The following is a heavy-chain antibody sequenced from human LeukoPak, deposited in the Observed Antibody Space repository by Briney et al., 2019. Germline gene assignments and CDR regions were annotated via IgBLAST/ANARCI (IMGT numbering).Heavy chain of an antibody. CDR2: VSGSAKNT. CDR3: AIQITMIVVVPYFDY. CDR1: GFSFDNYA. D-gene: IGHD3-22*01. Sequence: GGSLRLSCAASGFSFDNYAMTWVRQAPGQGLEWVSAVSGSAKNTYYADSVKGRFTVSRDNAKNSLFLHMNSLRAEDTAIYYCAIQITMIVVVPYFDYWGQGTLVTVSS. J-gene: IGHJ4*02. V-gene: IGHV3-23*01.